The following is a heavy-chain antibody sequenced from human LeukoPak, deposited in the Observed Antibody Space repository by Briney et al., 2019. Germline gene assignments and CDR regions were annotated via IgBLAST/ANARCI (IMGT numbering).Heavy chain of an antibody. V-gene: IGHV3-7*01. J-gene: IGHJ5*02. D-gene: IGHD3-10*01. Sequence: IKLDGSEKYYVDSVKGRFTISRDNAKNSLSLQMNNLRAEDTAIYYCARPLMYYYGSETYFWFDPWGQGTLVTVSS. CDR3: ARPLMYYYGSETYFWFDP. CDR2: IKLDGSEK.